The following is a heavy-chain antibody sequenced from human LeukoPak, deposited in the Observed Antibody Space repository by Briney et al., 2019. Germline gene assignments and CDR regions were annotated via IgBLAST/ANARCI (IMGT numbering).Heavy chain of an antibody. Sequence: SQTLSLTCAISGYTVSSNSAAWNWIRQSPSMGLEWLGRTYYRSKWYNDYAVSVKSRITINPDTSKNQFSLQLNSVTPEDTAVYYCAREDGIAVAGYFDYWGQGTLVTVSS. CDR2: TYYRSKWYN. J-gene: IGHJ4*02. CDR1: GYTVSSNSAA. V-gene: IGHV6-1*01. D-gene: IGHD6-19*01. CDR3: AREDGIAVAGYFDY.